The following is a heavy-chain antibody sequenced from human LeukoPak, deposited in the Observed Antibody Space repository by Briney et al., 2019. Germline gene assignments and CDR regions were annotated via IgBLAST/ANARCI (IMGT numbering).Heavy chain of an antibody. CDR1: GGSISSSSYY. CDR3: ARDVRDSSGYYLRAFGY. CDR2: IYYSGST. Sequence: SETLSLTCTVSGGSISSSSYYWGWIRQPPGKGLDWIGSIYYSGSTYYYPSLKSRVTISVDTSKNQFSLKLSSVTAADTAVYYCARDVRDSSGYYLRAFGYWGQGTLVTVPS. J-gene: IGHJ4*02. D-gene: IGHD3-22*01. V-gene: IGHV4-39*07.